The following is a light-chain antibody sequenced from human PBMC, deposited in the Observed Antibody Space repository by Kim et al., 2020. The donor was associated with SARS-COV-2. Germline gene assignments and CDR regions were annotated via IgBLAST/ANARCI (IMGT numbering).Light chain of an antibody. V-gene: IGLV3-25*03. CDR2: KDS. Sequence: PGQQARITCSGDALPKQYAYWYPQKPGQAPVLVIYKDSERPAGIPERFSGSSSGTTVTLTISGVQAEDEADYYSQSADSSGNYSVVFGGGTQLTVL. J-gene: IGLJ2*01. CDR3: QSADSSGNYSVV. CDR1: ALPKQY.